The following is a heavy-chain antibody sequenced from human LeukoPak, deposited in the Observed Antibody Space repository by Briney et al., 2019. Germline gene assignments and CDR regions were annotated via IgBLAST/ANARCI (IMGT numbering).Heavy chain of an antibody. D-gene: IGHD4/OR15-4a*01. V-gene: IGHV4-59*01. CDR2: IYYSGST. CDR1: GGSISSYY. J-gene: IGHJ4*02. Sequence: PSETLSLTCTVSGGSISSYYWSWIRQPPGKGLEWIGYIYYSGSTNYNPSLKSRVTISVDTSKNQFSLKLSSVTAADTAVYYCARDGGIGATGDYWGQGTLVTVSS. CDR3: ARDGGIGATGDY.